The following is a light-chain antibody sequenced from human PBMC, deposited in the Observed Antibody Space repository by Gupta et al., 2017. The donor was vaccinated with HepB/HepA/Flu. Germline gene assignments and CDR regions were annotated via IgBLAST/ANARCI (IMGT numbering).Light chain of an antibody. J-gene: IGKJ3*01. Sequence: VLTQSPATLSLSPWERATLSCRASQSVGKYLAWYQQRPGQAPRLLIDEACSRATGVPARFGGSGSGTDFTITIRTLEHEDLGVYYWQQRRGDRCTFGPGTKVQIK. CDR2: EAC. CDR3: QQRRGDRCT. V-gene: IGKV3-11*01. CDR1: QSVGKY.